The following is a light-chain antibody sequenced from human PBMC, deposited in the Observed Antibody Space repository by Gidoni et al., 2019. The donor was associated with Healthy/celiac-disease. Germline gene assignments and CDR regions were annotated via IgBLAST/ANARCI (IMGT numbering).Light chain of an antibody. CDR1: QSVLYSSNNKNY. CDR2: WAS. J-gene: IGKJ2*01. V-gene: IGKV4-1*01. Sequence: DIVMTQSPDSLAVSLGERATINCKSSQSVLYSSNNKNYLAWYQQKPGQPPKLLIYWASTQESGVPDRFSGSGSGTDFTLTISSLQAEDVAVYYCQQYYSTPHTFGQXTKLEIK. CDR3: QQYYSTPHT.